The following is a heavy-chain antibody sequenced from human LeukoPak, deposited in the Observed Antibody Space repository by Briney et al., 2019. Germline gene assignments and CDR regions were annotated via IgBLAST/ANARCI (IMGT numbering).Heavy chain of an antibody. CDR1: GFTFSTYS. Sequence: GGSLRLSCAASGFTFSTYSMSWVRQAPGKGLEWVSYISSSSSSIYYADSVKGRFTISRDNAKNSLYLQMSSLRAEDTAIYYCASGGRSSDVYWGQGTLVTVSS. CDR2: ISSSSSSI. CDR3: ASGGRSSDVY. V-gene: IGHV3-21*05. J-gene: IGHJ4*02. D-gene: IGHD3-16*01.